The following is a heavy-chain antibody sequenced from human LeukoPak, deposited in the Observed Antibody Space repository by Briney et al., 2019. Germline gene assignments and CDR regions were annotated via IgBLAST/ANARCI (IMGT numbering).Heavy chain of an antibody. V-gene: IGHV3-23*01. Sequence: PGGSLRLSCAASGFTFSSYAMSWVRQAPGKGLEWVSAISGSGGSTYYADSVKGRFTISRDNSKNTLYLQMNSLRAEDTAVYYCAKEVPFALTFGGVIVAPTFDYWGQGTLVTVSS. CDR2: ISGSGGST. CDR3: AKEVPFALTFGGVIVAPTFDY. D-gene: IGHD3-16*02. J-gene: IGHJ4*02. CDR1: GFTFSSYA.